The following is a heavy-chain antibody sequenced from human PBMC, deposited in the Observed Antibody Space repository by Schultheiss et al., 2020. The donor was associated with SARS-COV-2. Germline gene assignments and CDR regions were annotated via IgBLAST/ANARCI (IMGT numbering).Heavy chain of an antibody. Sequence: SETLSLTCAVYGGSFSGYYWSWIRQPPGKGLEWIGEINHSGSTNYNPSLKSRVTISVDTSKNQFSLKLSSVTAADTAVYYCARGGGGYCSGGSCYSYPQVAINDYWGQGTLVTFSS. J-gene: IGHJ4*02. D-gene: IGHD2-15*01. CDR2: INHSGST. V-gene: IGHV4-34*01. CDR1: GGSFSGYY. CDR3: ARGGGGYCSGGSCYSYPQVAINDY.